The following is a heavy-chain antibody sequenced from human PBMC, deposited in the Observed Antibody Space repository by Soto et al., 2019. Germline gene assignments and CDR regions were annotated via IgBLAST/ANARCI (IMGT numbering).Heavy chain of an antibody. J-gene: IGHJ4*02. CDR1: GGSISSGGYY. CDR3: AKVGEYYGLWTAPNYLDY. D-gene: IGHD3-9*01. V-gene: IGHV4-31*03. CDR2: IYYSGST. Sequence: SETLSLTCTVSGGSISSGGYYWSWIRQHPGKGLEWIGYIYYSGSTYYNPSLKSRVTISVDTSKNQFSLKLSSVTAADTAVYYCAKVGEYYGLWTAPNYLDYWGQGTLVTVYS.